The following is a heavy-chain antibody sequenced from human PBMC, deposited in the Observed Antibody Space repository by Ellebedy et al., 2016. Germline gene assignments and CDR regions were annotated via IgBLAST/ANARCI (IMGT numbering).Heavy chain of an antibody. V-gene: IGHV1-46*01. J-gene: IGHJ2*01. D-gene: IGHD4-17*01. CDR2: INPSGGST. Sequence: ASVKVSXXASAYTFTSYYMHWVRQAPGQGLEWMGIINPSGGSTSYAQKFQGRVTMTRDTSTSTVYMELSSLRSEDTAVYYCARAQPPTTVTVYWYFDLWGRGTLVTVSS. CDR3: ARAQPPTTVTVYWYFDL. CDR1: AYTFTSYY.